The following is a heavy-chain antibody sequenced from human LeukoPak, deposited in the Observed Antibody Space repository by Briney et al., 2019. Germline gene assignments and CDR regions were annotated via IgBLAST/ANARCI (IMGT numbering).Heavy chain of an antibody. CDR3: ARYVWGSYPTFEDY. J-gene: IGHJ4*02. CDR1: GGSISSYY. Sequence: SETLSLTCTVSGGSISSYYWSWIRQPPGKGLEWIGYIYYSGSTNYNPSLKSRVTISVDASKNQFSLKLSSVTAADTAVYYCARYVWGSYPTFEDYWGQGTLVTVSS. CDR2: IYYSGST. D-gene: IGHD3-16*02. V-gene: IGHV4-59*01.